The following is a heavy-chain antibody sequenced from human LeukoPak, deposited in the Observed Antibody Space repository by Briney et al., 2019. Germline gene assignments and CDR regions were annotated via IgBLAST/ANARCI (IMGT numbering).Heavy chain of an antibody. D-gene: IGHD6-6*01. CDR2: ISAYNGNT. V-gene: IGHV1-18*01. Sequence: ASVTVSCKASGYTFTSYGISWVRQAPGQGLEWMGWISAYNGNTNYAQKLQGRVTMTTDTSTSTAYMELRSLRSDDTAVYYCARDQRPGSSPSYDYWGQGTLVTVSS. J-gene: IGHJ4*02. CDR1: GYTFTSYG. CDR3: ARDQRPGSSPSYDY.